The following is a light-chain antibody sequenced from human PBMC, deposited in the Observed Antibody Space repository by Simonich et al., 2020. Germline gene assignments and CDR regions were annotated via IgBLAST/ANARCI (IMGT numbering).Light chain of an antibody. CDR2: EGS. V-gene: IGLV2-23*01. Sequence: QSALTQPASVSGSPGQSITISCTGTSSDVGSYNLVSWYQQHPGKAPKLMIYEGSKRPQGVSNRFSGSKSGNTASLTISGLQAEDEADYYCCSYAGSVVFGGGTKLTVL. CDR1: SSDVGSYNL. CDR3: CSYAGSVV. J-gene: IGLJ2*01.